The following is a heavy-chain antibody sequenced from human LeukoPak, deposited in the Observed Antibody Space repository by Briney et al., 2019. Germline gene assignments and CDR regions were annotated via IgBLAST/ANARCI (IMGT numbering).Heavy chain of an antibody. CDR2: IYYSGST. D-gene: IGHD1-26*01. J-gene: IGHJ4*02. CDR3: AREGGSTREFDY. CDR1: GGSISSYY. V-gene: IGHV4-59*01. Sequence: SETLSLTCTVSGGSISSYYWSWIRQPPGKGLEWIGYIYYSGSTNYNPSLKSRVTISVDTSKNQFPLKLSSVTAADTAVYYCAREGGSTREFDYWGQGTLVTVSS.